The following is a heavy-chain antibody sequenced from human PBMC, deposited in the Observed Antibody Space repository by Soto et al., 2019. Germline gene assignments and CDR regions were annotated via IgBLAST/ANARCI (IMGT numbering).Heavy chain of an antibody. Sequence: ASVKVSCKASGGTFSSYAISWVRQAPGQGLEWMGGIIPIFGTANYAQKFQGRVTITADESTSTAYMELSSLRSEDTAVYYCARDFWSGYYYGMDVWGQGTTVTVSS. CDR1: GGTFSSYA. D-gene: IGHD3-3*01. CDR2: IIPIFGTA. J-gene: IGHJ6*02. V-gene: IGHV1-69*13. CDR3: ARDFWSGYYYGMDV.